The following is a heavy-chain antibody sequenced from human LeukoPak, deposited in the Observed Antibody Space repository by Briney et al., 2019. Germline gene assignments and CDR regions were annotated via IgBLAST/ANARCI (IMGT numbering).Heavy chain of an antibody. J-gene: IGHJ4*02. Sequence: SETLSLTCSLSGDYISSSSYYWGWIRQPPGKGLEWIGYIYYSGSTNYNPSLKSRVTISVDTSKNQFSLKLSSVTAADTAVYYCARGEYSSSSFLFDYWGQGTLVTVSS. V-gene: IGHV4-61*05. CDR1: GDYISSSSYY. CDR2: IYYSGST. CDR3: ARGEYSSSSFLFDY. D-gene: IGHD6-6*01.